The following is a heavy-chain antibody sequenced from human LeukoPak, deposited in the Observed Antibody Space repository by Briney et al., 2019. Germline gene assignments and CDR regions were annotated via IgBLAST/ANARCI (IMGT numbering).Heavy chain of an antibody. V-gene: IGHV3-11*01. CDR1: GFTFSDYY. Sequence: GGSLRLSCAASGFTFSDYYMSWIRQAPGKGLEWVSYISSSGSTIYYADSVKGRFTIFRDNSKNTLYVQVNSLGTEDTAAYYCAKGSYYDSSGSFYFDYWGQGTLVTVSS. D-gene: IGHD3-22*01. J-gene: IGHJ4*02. CDR2: ISSSGSTI. CDR3: AKGSYYDSSGSFYFDY.